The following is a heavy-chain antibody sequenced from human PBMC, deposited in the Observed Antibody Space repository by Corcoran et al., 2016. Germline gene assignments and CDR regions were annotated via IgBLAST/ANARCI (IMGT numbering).Heavy chain of an antibody. Sequence: QVQLVQSGAEVKKPGASVKVSCKASGYTFTGYYMHWVRQAPGQGLEWMGWINPNSGGTNYAQKFQGRVTMTRDTSISTAYMELSRLRSDDTAAYYCARVDIVVVPAADYYYYYGMDVWGQGTTVTVSS. D-gene: IGHD2-2*01. V-gene: IGHV1-2*02. CDR1: GYTFTGYY. J-gene: IGHJ6*02. CDR3: ARVDIVVVPAADYYYYYGMDV. CDR2: INPNSGGT.